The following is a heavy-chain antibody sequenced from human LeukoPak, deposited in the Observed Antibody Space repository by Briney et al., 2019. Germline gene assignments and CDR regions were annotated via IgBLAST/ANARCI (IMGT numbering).Heavy chain of an antibody. J-gene: IGHJ4*02. CDR3: AKAVSSGTYLGDY. CDR2: ISSSGSTI. D-gene: IGHD1-26*01. CDR1: GFTFSSYE. V-gene: IGHV3-48*03. Sequence: QPGGSLRLSCAASGFTFSSYEMNWVRQAPGKGLEWVSYISSSGSTIYYADSVKGRFTISRDNSDNTLDLQMSSLRAEDTAVYYCAKAVSSGTYLGDYWGQGTLVTVSS.